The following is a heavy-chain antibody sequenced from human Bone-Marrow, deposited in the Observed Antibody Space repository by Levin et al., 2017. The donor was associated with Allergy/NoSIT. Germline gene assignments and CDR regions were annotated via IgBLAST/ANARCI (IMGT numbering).Heavy chain of an antibody. V-gene: IGHV4-34*01. Sequence: SETLSLTCAVYGGSFSGYYWSWIRQPPGKGLEWIGEINHSGSTNYNPSLKSRVTISVDTSKNQFSLKLSSVTAADTAVYYCARGPITIFGVVTAKYNWFDPWGQGTLVTVSS. D-gene: IGHD3-3*01. CDR2: INHSGST. J-gene: IGHJ5*02. CDR3: ARGPITIFGVVTAKYNWFDP. CDR1: GGSFSGYY.